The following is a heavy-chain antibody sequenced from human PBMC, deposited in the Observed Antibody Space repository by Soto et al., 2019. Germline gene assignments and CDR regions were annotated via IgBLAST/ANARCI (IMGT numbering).Heavy chain of an antibody. CDR1: GGSLSSGDYY. V-gene: IGHV4-30-4*01. Sequence: TSETLSLTRTVSGGSLSSGDYYWRWIRQPPGKGLEWIGYIYYSGSTYYNPSLKSRVTISVDTSKNQFSLKLSSVTAADTAVYYCARERPDGSRLDPWGQGTLVTVSS. CDR3: ARERPDGSRLDP. J-gene: IGHJ5*02. D-gene: IGHD6-13*01. CDR2: IYYSGST.